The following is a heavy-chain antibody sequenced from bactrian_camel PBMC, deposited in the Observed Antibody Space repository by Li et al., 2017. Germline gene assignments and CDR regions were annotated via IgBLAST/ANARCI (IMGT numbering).Heavy chain of an antibody. V-gene: IGHV3S55*01. Sequence: HVQLVESGGGSVQAGGSLRLSCTASGFTFSDSAMAWFRQTPGKEREGVANIRAGGSTTYASSVQGRFTITGDKAKTTLHLQLNNLKPEDTAMYYCAADRLNLAWAPLGSEHFDYRGQGTQVTVS. D-gene: IGHD1*01. J-gene: IGHJ4*01. CDR2: IRAGGST. CDR3: AADRLNLAWAPLGSEHFDY. CDR1: GFTFSDSA.